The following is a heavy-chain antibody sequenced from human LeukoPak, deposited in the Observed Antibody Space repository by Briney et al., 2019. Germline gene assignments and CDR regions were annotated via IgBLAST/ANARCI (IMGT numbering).Heavy chain of an antibody. V-gene: IGHV4-59*01. CDR1: GGSISSYY. CDR2: IYYTGNA. Sequence: PSETLSLTCTVSGGSISSYYWSWIRQPPGKGLEWIGYIYYTGNANYNPSLKSRVTISVDTSKNQFSLKLNSVSAADTAVYYCARVEYYGSGSPFDYWGQGTLVTVSS. J-gene: IGHJ4*02. CDR3: ARVEYYGSGSPFDY. D-gene: IGHD3-10*01.